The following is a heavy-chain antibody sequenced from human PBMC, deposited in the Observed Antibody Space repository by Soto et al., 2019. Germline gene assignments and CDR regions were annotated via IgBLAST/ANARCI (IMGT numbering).Heavy chain of an antibody. CDR3: AATYYYDSSGYTGAFDI. J-gene: IGHJ3*02. Sequence: GGSLRLSCAASGFTVSSNYMSWVRQAPGKGLEWVSVIYSGGSTYYADSVKGRFTISRDNSKNTLYLQMNSLRAEDTAVYYCAATYYYDSSGYTGAFDIWGQGTMVTVSS. CDR1: GFTVSSNY. D-gene: IGHD3-22*01. CDR2: IYSGGST. V-gene: IGHV3-53*01.